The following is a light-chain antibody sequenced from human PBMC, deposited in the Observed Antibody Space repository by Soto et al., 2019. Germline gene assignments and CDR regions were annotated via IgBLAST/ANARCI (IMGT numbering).Light chain of an antibody. CDR2: WAS. CDR3: QQYYSTPRS. J-gene: IGKJ2*01. V-gene: IGKV4-1*01. Sequence: DIVMTQSPDSLAVSLGERATINCKSSQSALYSSNNKNYLAWYQQKPGQPPKLLIYWASTRESGVPDRFSGSGSGTEFTLTISSLQAEDVAVYYCQQYYSTPRSFGQGTKLEIK. CDR1: QSALYSSNNKNY.